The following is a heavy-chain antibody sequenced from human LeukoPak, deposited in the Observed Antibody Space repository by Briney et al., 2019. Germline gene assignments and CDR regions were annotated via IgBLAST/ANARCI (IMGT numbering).Heavy chain of an antibody. D-gene: IGHD6-13*01. V-gene: IGHV4-59*08. CDR1: VGSISSDF. CDR2: IYYCRST. J-gene: IGHJ4*02. Sequence: PSETLPLTCTVSVGSISSDFWSSIRQTPGNGLEWFGGIYYCRSTNYNPSLKSRVTISVDTSKNQFSLKLSSVTAADTAMYYCARQTVPQLVYYFDYWGQGTLATVSS. CDR3: ARQTVPQLVYYFDY.